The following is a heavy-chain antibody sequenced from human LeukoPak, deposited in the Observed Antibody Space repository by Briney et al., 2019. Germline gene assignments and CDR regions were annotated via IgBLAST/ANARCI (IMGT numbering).Heavy chain of an antibody. V-gene: IGHV4-34*01. CDR2: INHSGST. D-gene: IGHD3-3*01. CDR1: GGSFSGYY. Sequence: SETLSLTCAVYGGSFSGYYWSWIRQPPGKGLEWIGEINHSGSTNYNPSLKSRVTISVDTSKNQFSLKLSSVTAADTAVYYCAKHSYDFWSGYYQGSWFDPWGQGTLVTVSS. CDR3: AKHSYDFWSGYYQGSWFDP. J-gene: IGHJ5*02.